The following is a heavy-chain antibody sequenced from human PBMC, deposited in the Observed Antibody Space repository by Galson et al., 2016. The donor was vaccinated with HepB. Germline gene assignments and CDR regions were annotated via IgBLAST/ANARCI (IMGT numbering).Heavy chain of an antibody. CDR2: IHHSGST. CDR3: ARAPYYFDRSGHTGLDH. CDR1: GGSIRRSNW. J-gene: IGHJ4*02. D-gene: IGHD3-22*01. Sequence: SETLSLTCAVSGGSIRRSNWWSWVRQPPGKGLEWIGEIHHSGSTTYNPSLNSRVTISLDKSNNQLSLKLSSMTAADTAFYYCARAPYYFDRSGHTGLDHWGQGTLVTVSS. V-gene: IGHV4-4*02.